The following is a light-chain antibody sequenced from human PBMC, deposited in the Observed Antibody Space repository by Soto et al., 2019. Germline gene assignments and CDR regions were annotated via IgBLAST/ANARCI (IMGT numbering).Light chain of an antibody. CDR3: QQTYSVPLT. Sequence: DIPMTQSPSSLSASVGDRVTITCRASQTISVYLNWYQQKPGRAPDVLIYSASTRRSGVPSRFSGSGSGTDFTLTITSLQHEDFATYYCQQTYSVPLTFGGGTRV. CDR2: SAS. V-gene: IGKV1-39*01. J-gene: IGKJ4*01. CDR1: QTISVY.